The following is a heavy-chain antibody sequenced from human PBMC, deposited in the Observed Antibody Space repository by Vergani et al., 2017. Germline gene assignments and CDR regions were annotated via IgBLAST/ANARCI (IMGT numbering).Heavy chain of an antibody. CDR3: SYRYCSSTSCYGYYYYYMDV. D-gene: IGHD2-2*01. Sequence: QVQLVQSGAEVKKPGSSVKVSCKASGGTFSSYAISWVRQAPGQGLWWMGGNIPIFGTANYAQKFQGRVTITADESTSTAYMELSSLRSEDTAVYYFSYRYCSSTSCYGYYYYYMDVWGKGTTVTVSS. V-gene: IGHV1-69*01. CDR1: GGTFSSYA. CDR2: NIPIFGTA. J-gene: IGHJ6*03.